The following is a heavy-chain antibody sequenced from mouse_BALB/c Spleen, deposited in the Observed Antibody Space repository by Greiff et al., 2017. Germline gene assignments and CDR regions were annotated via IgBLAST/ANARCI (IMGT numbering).Heavy chain of an antibody. J-gene: IGHJ2*01. CDR1: GDSITSGY. V-gene: IGHV3-8*02. CDR2: ISYSGST. CDR3: ARYGNYVGKTYYFDY. D-gene: IGHD2-1*01. Sequence: EVKLLESGPSLVKPSQTLSLTCSVTGDSITSGYWNWIRKFPGNKLEYMGYISYSGSTYYNPSLKSRISITRDTSKNQYYLQLNSVTTEDTATYYCARYGNYVGKTYYFDYWGQGTTLTVSS.